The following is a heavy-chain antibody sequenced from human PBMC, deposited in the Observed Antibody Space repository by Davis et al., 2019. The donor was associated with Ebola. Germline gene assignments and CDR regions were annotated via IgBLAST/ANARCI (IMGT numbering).Heavy chain of an antibody. Sequence: SCKASGGTFSSYAMSWVRQAPGKGLEWVSAISGSGGSTYYADSVKGRFTISRDNSKNTLYLQMNSLRAEDTAVYYCAKDSNTALTYYYYGMDVWGQGTTVTVSS. CDR1: GGTFSSYA. D-gene: IGHD5-18*01. CDR3: AKDSNTALTYYYYGMDV. V-gene: IGHV3-23*01. CDR2: ISGSGGST. J-gene: IGHJ6*02.